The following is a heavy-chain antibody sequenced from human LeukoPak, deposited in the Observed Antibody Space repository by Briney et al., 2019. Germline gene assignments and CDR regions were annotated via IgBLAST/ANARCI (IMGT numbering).Heavy chain of an antibody. Sequence: SETLSLTCTVSGGSISSSSYYWGWIRQPPGKGLEWIGSIYYSGSTYYNPSLKSRVTISVDTSKNQFSLKLSSVTAADTAVYYCARVSSWTEEPDTGLDYWGQGTLVTVSS. CDR3: ARVSSWTEEPDTGLDY. CDR1: GGSISSSSYY. D-gene: IGHD6-13*01. J-gene: IGHJ4*02. V-gene: IGHV4-39*01. CDR2: IYYSGST.